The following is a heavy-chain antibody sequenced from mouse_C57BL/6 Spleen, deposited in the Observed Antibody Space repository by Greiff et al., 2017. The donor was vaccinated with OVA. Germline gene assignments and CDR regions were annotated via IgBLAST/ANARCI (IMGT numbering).Heavy chain of an antibody. Sequence: QVQLQQSGAELMKPGASVKLSCKATGYTFTGYWIEWVKQRPGHGLEWIGEFVPGSGGTKYNEKFKGKATITAEKSSNTAYMQLISLATEVSAIYCCARSWYVDFWGQGATRTVSS. D-gene: IGHD1-1*02. CDR3: ARSWYVDF. J-gene: IGHJ2*01. CDR2: FVPGSGGT. CDR1: GYTFTGYW. V-gene: IGHV1-9*01.